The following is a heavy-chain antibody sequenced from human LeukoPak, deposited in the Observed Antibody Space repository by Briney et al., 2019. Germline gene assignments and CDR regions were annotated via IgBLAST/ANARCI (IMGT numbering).Heavy chain of an antibody. CDR3: ARDIGVGYSTGGVMGRFDY. D-gene: IGHD2-8*02. CDR2: IYTSGST. Sequence: PSETLSLTCTVSGGSISSGSYYWSWIRQPAGKGLEWIGRIYTSGSTNYNPSLKSRVIISEDTSKNQFSLKLSSVTAADTAVYYCARDIGVGYSTGGVMGRFDYWGQGTLVTVSS. CDR1: GGSISSGSYY. J-gene: IGHJ4*02. V-gene: IGHV4-61*02.